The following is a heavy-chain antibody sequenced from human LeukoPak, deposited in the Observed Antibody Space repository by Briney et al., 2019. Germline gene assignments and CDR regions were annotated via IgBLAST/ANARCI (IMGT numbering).Heavy chain of an antibody. J-gene: IGHJ4*02. CDR2: IYYSGST. Sequence: PSETLSLTCTVSGGSISSSSYYWGWIRQPPGKGLEWIGSIYYSGSTYYNPSLKSRVTISVDTSKNQFSLKLSSVTAADTAVYYCARASESLVGAEPAFDYWGQGTLVTVSS. CDR3: ARASESLVGAEPAFDY. CDR1: GGSISSSSYY. D-gene: IGHD1-26*01. V-gene: IGHV4-39*07.